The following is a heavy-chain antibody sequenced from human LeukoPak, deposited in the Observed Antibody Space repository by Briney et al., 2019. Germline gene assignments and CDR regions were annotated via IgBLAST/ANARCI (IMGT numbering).Heavy chain of an antibody. Sequence: GGSLRLSCAASGFTFSSYEMNWVRQAPGKGLEWVSYISSSGSTIYYADSVKGRFTISRDNAKNSLYLQMNSLRAEDTAVYYCARDLLIVGATRAGDYWGQGTLVTVSS. J-gene: IGHJ4*02. D-gene: IGHD1-26*01. CDR1: GFTFSSYE. CDR3: ARDLLIVGATRAGDY. V-gene: IGHV3-48*03. CDR2: ISSSGSTI.